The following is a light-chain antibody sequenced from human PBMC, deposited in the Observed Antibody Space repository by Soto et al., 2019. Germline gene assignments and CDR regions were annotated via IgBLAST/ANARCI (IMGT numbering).Light chain of an antibody. Sequence: EIMMTQSPATLSVSPGERATLSCRASQGVSSSLAWYQQKPGQSPRLLIYGASTRATGIPARFSGSGSGTEFTLTINSLQSEDFAVYYCQQYTNWPWTFGQGTKVDIK. CDR3: QQYTNWPWT. V-gene: IGKV3-15*01. CDR1: QGVSSS. CDR2: GAS. J-gene: IGKJ1*01.